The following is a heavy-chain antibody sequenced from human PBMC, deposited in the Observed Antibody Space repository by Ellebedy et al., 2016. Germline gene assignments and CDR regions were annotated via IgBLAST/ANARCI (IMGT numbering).Heavy chain of an antibody. D-gene: IGHD2-2*01. CDR3: ARSEGERDCSSTSCQYYFDY. CDR1: GGSFSGYY. V-gene: IGHV4-34*01. J-gene: IGHJ4*02. CDR2: INHSGST. Sequence: SETLSLXXAVYGGSFSGYYWSWIRQPPGKGLEWIGEINHSGSTNYNPSLKSRVTISVDTSKNQFSLKLSSVTAADTAVYYCARSEGERDCSSTSCQYYFDYWGQGTLVTVSS.